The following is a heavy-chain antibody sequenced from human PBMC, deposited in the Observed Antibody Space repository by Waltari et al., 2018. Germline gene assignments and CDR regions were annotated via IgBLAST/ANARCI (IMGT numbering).Heavy chain of an antibody. V-gene: IGHV3-30*02. CDR2: IRYDGSNK. J-gene: IGHJ4*02. CDR3: APPPEYSSSSVDY. CDR1: GFTFSSYG. Sequence: QVQLVESGGGVVQPGGSLRLSCAASGFTFSSYGMHWVRQAPGKGLEWVAFIRYDGSNKYYADSVKGRFTISRENSKNTLYLQMNSLRAEDTAVYYCAPPPEYSSSSVDYWGQGTLVTVSS. D-gene: IGHD6-6*01.